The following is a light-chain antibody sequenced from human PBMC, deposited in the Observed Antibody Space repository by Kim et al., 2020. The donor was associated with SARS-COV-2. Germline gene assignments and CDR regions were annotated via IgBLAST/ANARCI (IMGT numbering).Light chain of an antibody. J-gene: IGKJ4*01. CDR1: QRVSSSY. CDR3: QQYGSSPFT. Sequence: EIVLTQSPGTLSLSPGERATLSCRASQRVSSSYLAWYQQKPGQAPRLLIYGASSRATGIPDRFSGSGSGTDFTLTISRLEPEDFAVYYCQQYGSSPFTFGGGTKVDIK. V-gene: IGKV3-20*01. CDR2: GAS.